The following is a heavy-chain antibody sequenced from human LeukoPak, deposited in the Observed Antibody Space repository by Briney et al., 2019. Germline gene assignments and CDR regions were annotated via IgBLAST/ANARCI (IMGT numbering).Heavy chain of an antibody. CDR3: ARGELKAGSDY. CDR1: GFTFSSYS. V-gene: IGHV3-21*01. CDR2: ISSSSSYI. J-gene: IGHJ4*02. D-gene: IGHD6-13*01. Sequence: GGSLRLSCAASGFTFSSYSMNWVRQAPGKGLEWVSSISSSSSYIYYADPVKGRFTISRDNAKNSLYLQMNSLRAEDTAVYYCARGELKAGSDYWGQGTLVTVSS.